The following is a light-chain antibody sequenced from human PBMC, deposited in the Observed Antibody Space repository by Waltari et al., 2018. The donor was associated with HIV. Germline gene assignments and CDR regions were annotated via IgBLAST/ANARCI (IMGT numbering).Light chain of an antibody. CDR3: AVWDDSLNGLV. CDR2: MNH. CDR1: TSHLERNY. V-gene: IGLV1-47*01. J-gene: IGLJ2*01. Sequence: QSVLTQPPSASGTPGQRVTIPCFGGTSHLERNYVYWYQQVPGTTPKLLIYMNHERPSGVPDRFSGSKSGTSASLAVSGLRSEDEAAYYCAVWDDSLNGLVFGGGTKLTVL.